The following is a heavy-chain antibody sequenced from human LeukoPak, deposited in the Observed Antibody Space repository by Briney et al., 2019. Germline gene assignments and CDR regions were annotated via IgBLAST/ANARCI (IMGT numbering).Heavy chain of an antibody. CDR3: ARQEYCNGGSCYTWFDP. D-gene: IGHD2-15*01. CDR2: IYPADSDI. Sequence: GESLKISCKGSGYSINNYWIGWVRQMPGKGLEWMGIIYPADSDIRYSPSFQGQVTISADKSISTAYLQWSSLKASDTAIYYCARQEYCNGGSCYTWFDPWGQGTLVIVSS. J-gene: IGHJ5*02. CDR1: GYSINNYW. V-gene: IGHV5-51*01.